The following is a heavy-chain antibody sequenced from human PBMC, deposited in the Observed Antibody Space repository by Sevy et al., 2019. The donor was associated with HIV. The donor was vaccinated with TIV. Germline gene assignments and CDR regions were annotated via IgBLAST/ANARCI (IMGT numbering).Heavy chain of an antibody. D-gene: IGHD4-17*01. CDR3: ARDLEFYDYGDYGPAFMPDY. Sequence: GGYLRLSCAASGFTFSSYGMHCVRQAPGKGLEWVAVIWFDGSNTYYADSVKGRFTISRDIAKNTLHLQMNSLRAEDTAVYYCARDLEFYDYGDYGPAFMPDYWGQGTLVTVSS. CDR1: GFTFSSYG. CDR2: IWFDGSNT. V-gene: IGHV3-33*01. J-gene: IGHJ4*02.